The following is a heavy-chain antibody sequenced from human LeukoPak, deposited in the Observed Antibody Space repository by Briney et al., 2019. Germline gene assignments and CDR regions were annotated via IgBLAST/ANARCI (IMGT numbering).Heavy chain of an antibody. CDR1: GGSFSGYY. CDR2: INHSGST. CDR3: ARDVDY. Sequence: SETLSLTCAVYGGSFSGYYWSWIRQPPGKGLEWIGEINHSGSTNYNPSLKSRVTISVDTSKNQFSLKLTSVTAADTAVYFCARDVDYWGQGILVTVSS. J-gene: IGHJ4*02. V-gene: IGHV4-34*01.